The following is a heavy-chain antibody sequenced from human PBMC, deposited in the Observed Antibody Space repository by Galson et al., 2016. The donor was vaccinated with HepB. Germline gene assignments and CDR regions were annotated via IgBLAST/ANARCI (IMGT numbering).Heavy chain of an antibody. CDR3: VRVWGRYFDY. J-gene: IGHJ4*02. D-gene: IGHD7-27*01. V-gene: IGHV4-4*02. CDR2: MYHSGYT. Sequence: ETLSLTCAVSGGSFTNNNWWSWVRQPPGKGLEWIGEMYHSGYTNYNPSLKSRVTMSVDKSKNQFSLRLFAVTAADTAVYHCVRVWGRYFDYWGQGALVTVSS. CDR1: GGSFTNNNW.